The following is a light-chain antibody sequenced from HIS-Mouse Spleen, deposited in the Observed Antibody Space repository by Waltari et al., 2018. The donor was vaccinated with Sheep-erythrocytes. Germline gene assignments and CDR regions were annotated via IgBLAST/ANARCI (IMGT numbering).Light chain of an antibody. Sequence: DIQMTQSPSSLSASVGDRVTITCRASQSISSYLNWYQPKPGKAPKLLIYAASSLQSGVPSRFSGSGSGTDFTLTISSLQPEDFATYYCQQSYSTXYTFGQGTKLEIK. CDR1: QSISSY. V-gene: IGKV1-39*01. J-gene: IGKJ2*01. CDR3: QQSYSTXYT. CDR2: AAS.